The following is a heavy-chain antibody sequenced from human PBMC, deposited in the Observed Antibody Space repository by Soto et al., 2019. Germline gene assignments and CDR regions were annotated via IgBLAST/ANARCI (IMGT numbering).Heavy chain of an antibody. CDR1: GFTFSSYA. J-gene: IGHJ6*02. V-gene: IGHV3-64*01. D-gene: IGHD5-12*01. CDR2: ISSNGGST. Sequence: PGGSLRLSCAASGFTFSSYAMHWVRQAPGKGLEYVSAISSNGGSTYYANYVKGKFTISRDNSKNTLYLQMGSLRAEDTAVYYCARILEVVATIWGNYYYYGMDVWGQGTTVTVSS. CDR3: ARILEVVATIWGNYYYYGMDV.